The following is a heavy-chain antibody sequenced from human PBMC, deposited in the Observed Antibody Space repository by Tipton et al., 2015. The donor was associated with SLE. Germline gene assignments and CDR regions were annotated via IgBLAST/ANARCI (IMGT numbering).Heavy chain of an antibody. CDR1: GYSISSGYY. V-gene: IGHV4-38-2*01. D-gene: IGHD2-15*01. CDR2: IYQSGST. J-gene: IGHJ3*02. CDR3: ARGEDIVVAVDAFDI. Sequence: TLSLTCAVSGYSISSGYYWGWIRQPPGKGLEWIGSIYQSGSTNYNPSLKSRVTISVDTSKNQFSLKLSSVTAADTAVYYCARGEDIVVAVDAFDIWGQGTMVTVSS.